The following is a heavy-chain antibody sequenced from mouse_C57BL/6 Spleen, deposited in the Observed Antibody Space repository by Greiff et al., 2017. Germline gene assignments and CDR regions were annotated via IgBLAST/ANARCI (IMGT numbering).Heavy chain of an antibody. CDR3: TRDDYYGSIYYYAMDY. Sequence: DVKLQESGEGLVKPGGSLKLSCAASGFTFSSYAMSWVRQTPEKRLEWVAYISSGGDYIYYADTVKGRFTISRDNARNTLYLQMSSLKSEDTAMYYCTRDDYYGSIYYYAMDYWGQGTSVTVSS. J-gene: IGHJ4*01. CDR1: GFTFSSYA. CDR2: ISSGGDYI. V-gene: IGHV5-9-1*02. D-gene: IGHD1-1*01.